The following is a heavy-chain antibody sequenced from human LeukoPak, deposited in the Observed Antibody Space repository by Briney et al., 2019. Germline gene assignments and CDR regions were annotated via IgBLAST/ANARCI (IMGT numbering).Heavy chain of an antibody. D-gene: IGHD5-12*01. CDR3: ARELFGYSGYYFDY. J-gene: IGHJ4*02. Sequence: PSETLSLTCAVYGGSFSGYYWSWIRQPPGRGLEWIGEINHSGSTNYNPSLKSRVTISVDKSKNQFSLKLSSVTAADTAVYYCARELFGYSGYYFDYWGQGTLVTVSS. V-gene: IGHV4-34*01. CDR2: INHSGST. CDR1: GGSFSGYY.